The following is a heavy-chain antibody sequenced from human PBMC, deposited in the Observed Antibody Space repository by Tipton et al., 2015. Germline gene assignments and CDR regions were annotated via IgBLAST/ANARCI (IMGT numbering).Heavy chain of an antibody. V-gene: IGHV4-59*01. J-gene: IGHJ4*02. CDR3: ARAGMAHFDY. CDR1: GGSISTCY. Sequence: TLRLSCSVSGGSISTCYWSWIRQSPGKGLEWIGDIDGRGSTSYNPALKSRLTMSVDTSKKEFSLMLSSVTAADTAVYYCARAGMAHFDYWGQGTLVTVSS. CDR2: IDGRGST. D-gene: IGHD5-24*01.